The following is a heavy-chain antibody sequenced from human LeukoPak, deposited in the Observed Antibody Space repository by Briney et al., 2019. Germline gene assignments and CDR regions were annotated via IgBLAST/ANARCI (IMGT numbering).Heavy chain of an antibody. CDR2: ISGSGGST. J-gene: IGHJ5*02. D-gene: IGHD3-22*01. CDR1: GFTFSSYA. CDR3: AGNGRITMIVVVITKSNWFDP. V-gene: IGHV3-23*01. Sequence: PGGSLRLSCAASGFTFSSYAMSWVRQAPGKGLEWVSAISGSGGSTYYADSVKGRFTISRDNSKNTLYLQMNSLRAKDTAVYYCAGNGRITMIVVVITKSNWFDPWGQGTLVTVSS.